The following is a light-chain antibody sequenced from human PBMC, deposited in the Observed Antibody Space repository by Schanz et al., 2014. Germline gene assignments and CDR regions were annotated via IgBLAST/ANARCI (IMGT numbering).Light chain of an antibody. J-gene: IGKJ5*01. CDR3: HQYGSSPIT. CDR1: QSVSSN. Sequence: EIVMTQSPATLSVSPGERAALSCRAGQSVSSNLAWYQQKPGQAPRLLIYGASTRATGIPARFSGSGSGTDFTLTISRLEPEDFAVFFCHQYGSSPITFGQGTRLDI. CDR2: GAS. V-gene: IGKV3D-15*01.